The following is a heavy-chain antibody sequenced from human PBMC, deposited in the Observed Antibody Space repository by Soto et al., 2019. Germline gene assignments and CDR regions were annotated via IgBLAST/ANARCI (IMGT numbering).Heavy chain of an antibody. J-gene: IGHJ4*02. D-gene: IGHD3-10*01. V-gene: IGHV4-59*11. Sequence: QVQLRESGPGLVKSSETLSLTCSVSGDSINSRYWSWIRQPPGKGLEWIGYIDYVGSTNYAPSLQSRVTMSVDTSKNQGSLKLRYVTAADTAVYYCVRQRGNSFDFWGQGTLVTVSS. CDR1: GDSINSRY. CDR2: IDYVGST. CDR3: VRQRGNSFDF.